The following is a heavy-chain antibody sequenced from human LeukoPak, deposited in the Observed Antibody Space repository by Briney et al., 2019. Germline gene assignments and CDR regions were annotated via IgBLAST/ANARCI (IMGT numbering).Heavy chain of an antibody. V-gene: IGHV3-23*01. CDR3: VKDRLGHNSAPKWFDP. CDR2: ISGSAGNS. D-gene: IGHD6-19*01. Sequence: PGGSLRLSCAASGFTFNNYAMTWVRQAPGKGLEWVSSISGSAGNSHYADSVKGRFTISRDNPKNTLYLQMKSLRAEDTAVYYCVKDRLGHNSAPKWFDPWGQGTLVTVSS. J-gene: IGHJ5*02. CDR1: GFTFNNYA.